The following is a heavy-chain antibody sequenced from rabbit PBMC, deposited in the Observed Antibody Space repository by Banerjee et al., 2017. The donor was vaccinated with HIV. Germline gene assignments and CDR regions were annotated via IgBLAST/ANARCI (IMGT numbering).Heavy chain of an antibody. J-gene: IGHJ4*01. Sequence: EESGGGLVKPEGSLTLTCTASGFTLSSSYWICWVRQAPGKGLEWIACIHAGSSGSTYYASWAKGRFTISETSSTTVTLQMTSLTAADTATYFCAGDLVPGDVYFNLWGPGTLVTVS. D-gene: IGHD4-2*01. CDR3: AGDLVPGDVYFNL. CDR1: GFTLSSSYW. CDR2: IHAGSSGST. V-gene: IGHV1S45*01.